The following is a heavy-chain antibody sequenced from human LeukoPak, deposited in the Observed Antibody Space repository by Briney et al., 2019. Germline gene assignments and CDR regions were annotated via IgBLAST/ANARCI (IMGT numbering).Heavy chain of an antibody. V-gene: IGHV3-21*06. J-gene: IGHJ6*03. CDR1: GFIFSSYS. CDR3: ARDLAARSYYYMDV. Sequence: GGSLRLSCAASGFIFSSYSMNWVRQAPGKGLEWVSSISSSSSYIYYADSVKRRFTISRDNTKNSLYLQINSLRAENTAVYYSARDLAARSYYYMDVWGKGTTVTVSS. CDR2: ISSSSSYI. D-gene: IGHD6-13*01.